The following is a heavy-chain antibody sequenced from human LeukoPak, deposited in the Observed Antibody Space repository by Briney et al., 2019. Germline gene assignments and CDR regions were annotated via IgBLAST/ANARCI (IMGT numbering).Heavy chain of an antibody. V-gene: IGHV3-74*01. CDR2: LNSDGTRI. D-gene: IGHD2-21*01. CDR3: VRDGLLWYGGAT. Sequence: GGSLRLSCSASGFSFSSYWMHWIRQVPGKGPVWVSCLNSDGTRISYADSVKGRFIISRDNANNTLYLQMNSLRVEDTAVYYCVRDGLLWYGGATWGQGTVVTVSS. J-gene: IGHJ3*01. CDR1: GFSFSSYW.